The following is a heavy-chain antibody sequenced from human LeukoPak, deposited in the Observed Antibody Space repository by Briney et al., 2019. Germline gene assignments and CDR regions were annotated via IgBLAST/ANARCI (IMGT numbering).Heavy chain of an antibody. Sequence: SVKVSCKASGGTFSSYAISWVRQAPGQGLERMGRIIPILGIANYAQKFQGRVTITADKSTSTAYMELSSLRSEDTAVYYCARDKPPARPLRYWGQGTLVTVSS. V-gene: IGHV1-69*04. CDR3: ARDKPPARPLRY. J-gene: IGHJ4*02. CDR1: GGTFSSYA. D-gene: IGHD4-17*01. CDR2: IIPILGIA.